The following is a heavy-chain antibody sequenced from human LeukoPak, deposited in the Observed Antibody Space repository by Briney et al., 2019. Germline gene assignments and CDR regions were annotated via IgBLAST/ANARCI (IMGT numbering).Heavy chain of an antibody. CDR1: GGTFSSYA. CDR3: ARDRYGSGSSNWFDP. D-gene: IGHD3-10*01. V-gene: IGHV1-69*13. Sequence: SVKVSCKASGGTFSSYAISWVRQAPGQGLEWMGGIIPIFGTANYAQKFQGRVTITADESTSTAYMELSSLRSEDTAVYYCARDRYGSGSSNWFDPWGQGTLVTVSS. CDR2: IIPIFGTA. J-gene: IGHJ5*02.